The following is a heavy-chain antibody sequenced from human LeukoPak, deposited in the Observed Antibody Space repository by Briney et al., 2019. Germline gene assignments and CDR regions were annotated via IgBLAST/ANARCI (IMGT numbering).Heavy chain of an antibody. CDR2: INGDSSHI. V-gene: IGHV3-21*01. CDR1: GFTFSAYA. J-gene: IGHJ4*02. CDR3: ARLTCDSTSCYGKYYFDH. Sequence: PGGSLRLYCAASGFTFSAYAIDWVRQAPGKGLEWVSSINGDSSHIYYADSVKGRFTIARDNAKNSLHLQMNSLRAEDTAVYYCARLTCDSTSCYGKYYFDHWGQGTLVTVSS. D-gene: IGHD2-2*01.